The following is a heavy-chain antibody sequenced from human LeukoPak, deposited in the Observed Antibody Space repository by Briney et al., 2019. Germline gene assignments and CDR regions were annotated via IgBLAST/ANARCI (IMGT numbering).Heavy chain of an antibody. J-gene: IGHJ4*02. CDR2: ISSSSGSTI. D-gene: IGHD1-26*01. CDR3: ARVYGGGSYYSDY. V-gene: IGHV3-48*03. CDR1: GFTFSSSE. Sequence: GGSLRLSCAVSGFTFSSSEMNWVRQAPGKGLEWISYISSSSGSTIYYADSVKGRFTISRDNAKNSLYLQMNSLRVEDTAVYYCARVYGGGSYYSDYWGQGTLVTVSS.